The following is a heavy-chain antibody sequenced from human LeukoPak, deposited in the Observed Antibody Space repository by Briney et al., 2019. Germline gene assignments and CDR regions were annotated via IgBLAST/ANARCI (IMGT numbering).Heavy chain of an antibody. CDR1: GFTFSSYA. Sequence: GGSLRLSCAASGFTFSSYAMNWVRQALGKGLEWVSAISGSGGSTYYADSVKGRFTISRDNSKNTLYLQMNSLRAEDTAVYYCAKRYCSGGSCGFYHYYGMDVWGQGTTVTVSS. D-gene: IGHD2-15*01. V-gene: IGHV3-23*01. CDR2: ISGSGGST. J-gene: IGHJ6*02. CDR3: AKRYCSGGSCGFYHYYGMDV.